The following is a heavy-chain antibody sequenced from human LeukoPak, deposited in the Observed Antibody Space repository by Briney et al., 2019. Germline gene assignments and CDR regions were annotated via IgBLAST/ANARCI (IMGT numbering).Heavy chain of an antibody. Sequence: PGGSLRLSCAASGFTFSDYYMSWIRQAPGKGPEWVSYISSSGSTIYYADSVKGRFTISRDNAKNSLYLQMNSLRAEDTAVYYCARDLGGYCSSTSCYDGAFDIWGQGTMVTVSS. V-gene: IGHV3-11*04. J-gene: IGHJ3*02. CDR3: ARDLGGYCSSTSCYDGAFDI. D-gene: IGHD2-2*01. CDR2: ISSSGSTI. CDR1: GFTFSDYY.